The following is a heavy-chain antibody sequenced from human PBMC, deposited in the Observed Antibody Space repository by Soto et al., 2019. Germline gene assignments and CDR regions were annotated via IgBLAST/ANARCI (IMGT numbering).Heavy chain of an antibody. Sequence: PGGSLRLSCTASGFTFRSYAMNWVRQAPGKGPEWVSGISGSGDSTFHANSVKGRFTISRDNSKNTLYLQLNSLRAEDTAVYYCAKGYGAGHSTFDYWGRGTLVTVSS. J-gene: IGHJ4*02. CDR1: GFTFRSYA. CDR2: ISGSGDST. CDR3: AKGYGAGHSTFDY. V-gene: IGHV3-23*01. D-gene: IGHD3-10*01.